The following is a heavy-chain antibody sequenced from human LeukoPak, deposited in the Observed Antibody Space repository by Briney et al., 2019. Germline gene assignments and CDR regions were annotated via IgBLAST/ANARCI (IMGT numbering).Heavy chain of an antibody. D-gene: IGHD3-22*01. CDR2: ISSSGSII. J-gene: IGHJ1*01. CDR3: ARGKYDSSPFLQH. CDR1: GFTFSDYY. V-gene: IGHV3-11*04. Sequence: GGSLRLSCAASGFTFSDYYMSWIRQAPGKGLEWVSYISSSGSIIYYADSVKGRFTISRDNAKNSMYLQMNSLGAEDTAVYHCARGKYDSSPFLQHWGQGTLVTVSS.